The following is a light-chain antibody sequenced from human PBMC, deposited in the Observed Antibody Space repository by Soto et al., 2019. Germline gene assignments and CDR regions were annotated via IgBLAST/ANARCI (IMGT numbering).Light chain of an antibody. CDR3: SSYTSSSTL. CDR2: EVS. Sequence: QSALTQPASVSGSPGLSITISCASTSGCVGGYNYVSWYQQHPGKAPKLMIYEVSNRPSGVSSRFSGSKSGNTASLTISGLQAEDEADYYCSSYTSSSTLFGGGTKVTVL. J-gene: IGLJ2*01. CDR1: SGCVGGYNY. V-gene: IGLV2-14*01.